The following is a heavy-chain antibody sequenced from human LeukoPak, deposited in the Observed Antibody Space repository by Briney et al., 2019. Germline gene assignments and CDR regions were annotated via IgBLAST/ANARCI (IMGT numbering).Heavy chain of an antibody. CDR3: AKDRSSGWYGY. CDR2: VSAGGGNT. CDR1: GFTFSNYA. V-gene: IGHV3-23*01. J-gene: IGHJ4*02. D-gene: IGHD6-19*01. Sequence: GGSLRLSCAASGFTFSNYAMSWVRQAPGKGLEWVSAVSAGGGNTYCADSVKGRFTISRDNSKNTLYLQMNSLRAEDTAVYYCAKDRSSGWYGYWGQGTLVTVSS.